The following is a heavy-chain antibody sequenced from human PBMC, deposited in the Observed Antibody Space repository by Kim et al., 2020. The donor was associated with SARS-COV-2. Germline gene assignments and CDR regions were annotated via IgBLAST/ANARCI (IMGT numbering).Heavy chain of an antibody. J-gene: IGHJ3*02. CDR3: ARAGYYGSGSYIDAFDI. V-gene: IGHV3-48*02. CDR1: GFTFSSYS. Sequence: GGSLRLSCAASGFTFSSYSMNWVRQAPGKGLEWVSYISSSSSTIYYADSVKGRFTISRDNAKNSLYLQMNSLRDEDTAVYYCARAGYYGSGSYIDAFDIWGQGTMVTVSS. D-gene: IGHD3-10*01. CDR2: ISSSSSTI.